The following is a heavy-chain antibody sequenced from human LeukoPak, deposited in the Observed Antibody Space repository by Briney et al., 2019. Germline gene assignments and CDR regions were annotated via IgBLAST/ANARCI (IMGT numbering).Heavy chain of an antibody. D-gene: IGHD2-15*01. Sequence: GGSLRLSCAASGFTFSSYAMNWVRQAPGKGLEWVGRIKSKTDGGTTDYAAPVKGRFTISRDDSKNTLYLQMNSLKTEDTTVYYCTTGLVVVAATPFDYWGQGTLVTVSS. CDR2: IKSKTDGGTT. CDR1: GFTFSSYA. V-gene: IGHV3-15*01. J-gene: IGHJ4*02. CDR3: TTGLVVVAATPFDY.